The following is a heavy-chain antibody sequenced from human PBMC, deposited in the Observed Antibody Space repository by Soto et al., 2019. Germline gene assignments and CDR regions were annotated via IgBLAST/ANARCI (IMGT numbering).Heavy chain of an antibody. D-gene: IGHD2-15*01. V-gene: IGHV3-30-3*01. Sequence: QVQLVESGGGVVQPGRSLRLSCAASGFTFSSYAMHWVRQAPGKGLEWVAVISYDGSNKYYADSVKGRFTISRDNSKNTLYLQMNSLRAEDTAVYYCARSDIVVVVAASPFDYWGQGTLVTVSS. CDR1: GFTFSSYA. J-gene: IGHJ4*02. CDR2: ISYDGSNK. CDR3: ARSDIVVVVAASPFDY.